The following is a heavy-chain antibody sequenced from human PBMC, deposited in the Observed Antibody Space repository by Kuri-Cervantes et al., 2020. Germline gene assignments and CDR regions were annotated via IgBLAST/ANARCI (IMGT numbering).Heavy chain of an antibody. CDR1: GGSISSGGYY. CDR2: IYYSGST. J-gene: IGHJ4*02. CDR3: ARAGKYYDFWSGYYFDY. V-gene: IGHV4-31*03. Sequence: SETLSLTCTVSGGSISSGGYYWGWIRQHPGKGLEWIGYIYYSGSTYYNPSLKSRVTISVDTSKNQFSLKLSSVTAADTAVYYCARAGKYYDFWSGYYFDYWGQGTLVTVSS. D-gene: IGHD3-3*01.